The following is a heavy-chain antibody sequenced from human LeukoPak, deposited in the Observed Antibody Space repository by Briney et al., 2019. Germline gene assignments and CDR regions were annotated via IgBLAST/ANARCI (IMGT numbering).Heavy chain of an antibody. CDR3: ARDPNMVRGVRWAFDI. J-gene: IGHJ3*02. V-gene: IGHV4-4*07. CDR2: IYTSGST. CDR1: GGSISSYY. Sequence: SETLSPTCTVSGGSISSYYWSWIRQPAGKGLEWIGRIYTSGSTNYNPSLKSRVTMSVDTSKNQFSLKLSSATAADTAVYYCARDPNMVRGVRWAFDIWGQGTMVTVSS. D-gene: IGHD3-10*01.